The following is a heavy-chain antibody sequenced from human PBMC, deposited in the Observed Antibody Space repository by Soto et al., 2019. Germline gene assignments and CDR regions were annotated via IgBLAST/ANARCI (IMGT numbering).Heavy chain of an antibody. J-gene: IGHJ4*02. CDR3: AYSRDSSARHVDF. V-gene: IGHV3-15*07. D-gene: IGHD3-22*01. Sequence: EVQLVESGGGLVKPGGSLRLSCAASGFSFSNAWMKWVRQAPGKGLEWVCRITSEANGGTTDHAAAVKGRFIISRDDAKNMLFRQIDSLINADSAGYYWAYSRDSSARHVDFWGQGTLVTVSS. CDR2: ITSEANGGTT. CDR1: GFSFSNAW.